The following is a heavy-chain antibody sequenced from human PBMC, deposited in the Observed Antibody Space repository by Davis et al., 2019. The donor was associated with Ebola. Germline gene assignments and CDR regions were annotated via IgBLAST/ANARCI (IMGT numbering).Heavy chain of an antibody. CDR1: GGSISSGGYY. CDR3: ARRGFGKTYYYYGMDV. V-gene: IGHV4-39*01. D-gene: IGHD3-10*01. Sequence: MPSETLSLTCTVSGGSISSGGYYWGWIRQPPGKGLEWIGSIYYSGSTYYNPSLKSRVTISVDTSKNQFSLKLSSVTAADTAVYYCARRGFGKTYYYYGMDVWGQGTTVTVSS. CDR2: IYYSGST. J-gene: IGHJ6*02.